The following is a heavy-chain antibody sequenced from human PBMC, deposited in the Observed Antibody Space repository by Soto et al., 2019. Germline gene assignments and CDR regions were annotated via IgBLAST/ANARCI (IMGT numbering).Heavy chain of an antibody. CDR1: GSTFTSYD. CDR2: MNPNSGNT. Sequence: SAQVSCTASGSTFTSYDINWVRQATGQGLEWMGWMNPNSGNTGYAQKFQGRVTMTRNTSISTAYMELSSLRSEDTAVYYCAPGGSTSPWGMDVWGQGTTVTVSS. V-gene: IGHV1-8*01. D-gene: IGHD2-2*01. CDR3: APGGSTSPWGMDV. J-gene: IGHJ6*02.